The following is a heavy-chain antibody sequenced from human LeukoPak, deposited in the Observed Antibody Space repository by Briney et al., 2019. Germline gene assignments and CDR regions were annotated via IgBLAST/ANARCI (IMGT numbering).Heavy chain of an antibody. D-gene: IGHD3-22*01. CDR1: GFTFSNAW. CDR3: TTDLLEFGMIVVGGRGGPPPLDY. CDR2: IKSKTDGGTT. V-gene: IGHV3-15*01. J-gene: IGHJ4*02. Sequence: GGSLRLSCAASGFTFSNAWMSWVRQAPGKGLEWVGRIKSKTDGGTTDYAAPVKGRFTISRDDSKNTLYLQMNSLKTEDTAVYYCTTDLLEFGMIVVGGRGGPPPLDYWGQGTLVTVSS.